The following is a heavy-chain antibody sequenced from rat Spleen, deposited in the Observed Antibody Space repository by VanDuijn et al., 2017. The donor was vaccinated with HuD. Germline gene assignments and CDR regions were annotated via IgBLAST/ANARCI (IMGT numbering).Heavy chain of an antibody. J-gene: IGHJ2*01. CDR2: IANTGDYT. CDR1: GFTFDNYW. CDR3: TTGGPVYFDY. Sequence: EVQLMESGGGLVQPGRSLKLSCVASGFTFDNYWMTWIRQAPGKGLEWVASIANTGDYTYYPDSVKGRFTISRDNAKRTLNLQMDSLRSEDTATYYCTTGGPVYFDYWGQGVMVTVSS. V-gene: IGHV5-31*01.